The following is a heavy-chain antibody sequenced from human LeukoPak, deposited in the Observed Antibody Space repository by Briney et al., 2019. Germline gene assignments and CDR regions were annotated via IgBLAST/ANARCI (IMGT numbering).Heavy chain of an antibody. CDR3: ARGRSITMVRYYYYYGMDV. CDR2: INHSGST. J-gene: IGHJ6*02. Sequence: PSETLSLTCTVSGVSVSSGDYYWSWIRQPPGKGLEWIGEINHSGSTNYNPSLKSRVTISVDTSKNQFSLKLSSVTAADTAVYYCARGRSITMVRYYYYYGMDVWGQGTTVTVSS. CDR1: GVSVSSGDYY. V-gene: IGHV4-34*01. D-gene: IGHD3-10*01.